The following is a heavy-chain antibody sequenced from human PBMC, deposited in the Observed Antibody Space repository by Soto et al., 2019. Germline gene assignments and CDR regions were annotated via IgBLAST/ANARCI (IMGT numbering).Heavy chain of an antibody. J-gene: IGHJ4*02. CDR1: GGSISSYY. D-gene: IGHD4-4*01. V-gene: IGHV4-59*01. Sequence: SETLSLTCTVSGGSISSYYWSWIRQPPGKGLEWIGYIYYSGSTNYNPSLKSRVTISVDTSKNQFSLKLSSVTAADTAVYYCARDKETTTPIAHHFDYWGQGTLVTVSS. CDR2: IYYSGST. CDR3: ARDKETTTPIAHHFDY.